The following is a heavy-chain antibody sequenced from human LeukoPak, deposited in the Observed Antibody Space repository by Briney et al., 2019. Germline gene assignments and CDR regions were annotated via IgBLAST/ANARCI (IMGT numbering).Heavy chain of an antibody. J-gene: IGHJ4*02. D-gene: IGHD6-13*01. Sequence: GKSLRLSCAASGFTFSSYAMSWVRQAPGKGLEWVSAISGSGGSTSYADSVKGRFTISRDNSKNTLYLQMNSLRAEDTAVYYCAKNSSSWYSGWGQGTLVTVSS. CDR3: AKNSSSWYSG. V-gene: IGHV3-23*01. CDR1: GFTFSSYA. CDR2: ISGSGGST.